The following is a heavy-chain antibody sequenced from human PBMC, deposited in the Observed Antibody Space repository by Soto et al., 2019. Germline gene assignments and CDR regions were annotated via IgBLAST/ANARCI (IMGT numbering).Heavy chain of an antibody. Sequence: SETLSLTCTVSGGSVSSSFFYWSWVRQPPGQRLEWIGYIYYTGTTNYNPSLASRVAMSVDTSKKQFTLNLRSLTAADTARYYCARLKTSSGWPLFASWGQGMLVTVSS. CDR2: IYYTGTT. V-gene: IGHV4-61*01. CDR1: GGSVSSSFFY. D-gene: IGHD6-25*01. J-gene: IGHJ4*02. CDR3: ARLKTSSGWPLFAS.